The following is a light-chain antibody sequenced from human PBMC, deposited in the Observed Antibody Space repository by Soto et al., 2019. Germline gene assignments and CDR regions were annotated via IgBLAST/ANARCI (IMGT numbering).Light chain of an antibody. CDR3: QQYGTSYT. CDR2: GTS. CDR1: QSLGSMY. V-gene: IGKV3-20*01. J-gene: IGKJ2*01. Sequence: EIVLTQSPGTLSLSPGERATLSCRASQSLGSMYLAWYQQRPGQAPRLLIYGTSNRATGIPDRFSGTTSGTDFTLTISRLEPEDFAVYYCQQYGTSYTFGQGTKLEIK.